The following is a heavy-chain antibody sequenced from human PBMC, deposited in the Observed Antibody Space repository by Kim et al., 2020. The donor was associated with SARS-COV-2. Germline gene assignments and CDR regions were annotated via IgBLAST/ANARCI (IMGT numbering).Heavy chain of an antibody. D-gene: IGHD4-17*01. CDR1: GGSISSYY. Sequence: SETLSLTCTVSGGSISSYYWSWIRQPPGKGLEWIGYIYYSGSTNYNPSLKSRVTISVDTSKNQFSLKLSSVTAADTAVYYCARVDYGSYYGMDVWGQGTTVTVSS. J-gene: IGHJ6*02. CDR2: IYYSGST. CDR3: ARVDYGSYYGMDV. V-gene: IGHV4-59*13.